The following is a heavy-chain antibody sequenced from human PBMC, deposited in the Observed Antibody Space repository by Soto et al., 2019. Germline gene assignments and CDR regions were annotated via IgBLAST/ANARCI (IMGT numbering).Heavy chain of an antibody. J-gene: IGHJ6*03. CDR1: GFTVSSNY. CDR3: ARDSGAAQGYYMDV. D-gene: IGHD6-13*01. V-gene: IGHV3-66*01. Sequence: GGSLRLSCAASGFTVSSNYMSWVRQAPGKGLEWVSVIYSGGSTYYADSVKGRFTISRDNSKNTLYLQMNSLRAEDTAVYYCARDSGAAQGYYMDVWGKGTTVTVSS. CDR2: IYSGGST.